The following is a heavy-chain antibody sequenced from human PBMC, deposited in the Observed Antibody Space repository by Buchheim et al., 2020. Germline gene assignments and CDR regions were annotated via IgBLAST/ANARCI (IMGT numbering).Heavy chain of an antibody. J-gene: IGHJ2*01. D-gene: IGHD1-1*01. CDR1: GFTFSSYD. V-gene: IGHV3-13*01. Sequence: EVQLVESGGGLVQPGGSLRLSCAASGFTFSSYDMHWVRQATGKGLEWVSAIGTAGDTYYPGSVKGRFTISRDNSKNSPYLQMNSLRVEDTAVYYCAKRGPTANFKLDWYLDLWGRGT. CDR3: AKRGPTANFKLDWYLDL. CDR2: IGTAGDT.